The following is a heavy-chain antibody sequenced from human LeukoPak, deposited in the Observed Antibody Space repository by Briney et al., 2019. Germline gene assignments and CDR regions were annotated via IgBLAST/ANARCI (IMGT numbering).Heavy chain of an antibody. CDR1: GGSTSSGSYY. V-gene: IGHV4-61*02. J-gene: IGHJ6*03. CDR3: AREGLRDFGVVITYYYYYYMDV. Sequence: PSETLSLTCTVSGGSTSSGSYYWSWIRQPAGKGLEWIGRIYTSGSTNYNPSPKSRVTISVDTSKNQFSLKLSSVTAADTAVYYRAREGLRDFGVVITYYYYYYMDVWGKGTTVTVSS. D-gene: IGHD3-3*01. CDR2: IYTSGST.